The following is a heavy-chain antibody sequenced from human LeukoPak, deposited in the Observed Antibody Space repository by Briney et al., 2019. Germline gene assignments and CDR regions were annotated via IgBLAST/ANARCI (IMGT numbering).Heavy chain of an antibody. CDR1: GFTLRSSA. CDR3: AKDGLGIWSRGYFDY. Sequence: GGSLRLSCAASGFTLRSSAMTWVRQAPGKGLEWVSDISGSGETTFYADSVKGRFTISRDNSKNTLYLQMNSLRAEDTAVYYCAKDGLGIWSRGYFDYWGQGTLVTVSS. J-gene: IGHJ4*02. D-gene: IGHD7-27*01. V-gene: IGHV3-23*01. CDR2: ISGSGETT.